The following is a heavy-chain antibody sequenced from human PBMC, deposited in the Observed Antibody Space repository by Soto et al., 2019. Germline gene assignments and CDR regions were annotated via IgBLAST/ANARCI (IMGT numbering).Heavy chain of an antibody. Sequence: QVQLVQSGAEVKKPGSSVKVSCKASGGTFSSYAISWVRQAPGQGLEWMGGIIPIFGTANYAQKFQGRVTITADESTSTAYMELSSLRSEDTAEYYCARVTRRGYSGYVPNWFDPWGQGTLVTVSS. CDR2: IIPIFGTA. CDR1: GGTFSSYA. V-gene: IGHV1-69*01. D-gene: IGHD5-12*01. J-gene: IGHJ5*02. CDR3: ARVTRRGYSGYVPNWFDP.